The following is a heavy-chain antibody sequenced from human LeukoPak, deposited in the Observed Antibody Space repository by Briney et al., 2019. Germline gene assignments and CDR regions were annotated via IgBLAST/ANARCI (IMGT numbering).Heavy chain of an antibody. CDR2: NSYSGKT. CDR1: GDFISSGPYH. D-gene: IGHD6-6*01. J-gene: IGHJ5*02. CDR3: ARDGGRSSSHFFGP. Sequence: TLSLTCSVSGDFISSGPYHWSWIRHHPGKALEWIEYNSYSGKTYYNASLKSRVSISIDTSKNQFFLKLSSVTAADTAVYYCARDGGRSSSHFFGPWGQGILVTVP. V-gene: IGHV4-31*03.